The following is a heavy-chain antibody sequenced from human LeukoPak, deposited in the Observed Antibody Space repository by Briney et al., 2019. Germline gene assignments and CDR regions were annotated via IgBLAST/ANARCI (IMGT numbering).Heavy chain of an antibody. V-gene: IGHV4-34*01. CDR1: GGSFSGYY. CDR2: INHSGST. Sequence: SETLSLTCAVYGGSFSGYYWSWIRQPPGKGLEWIGEINHSGSTNYNPSLKSRVTISVDTSKNQFSLKLSSVTAADTAVYYCARGQRPGDGDYWGQGTLVTVSS. D-gene: IGHD7-27*01. J-gene: IGHJ4*02. CDR3: ARGQRPGDGDY.